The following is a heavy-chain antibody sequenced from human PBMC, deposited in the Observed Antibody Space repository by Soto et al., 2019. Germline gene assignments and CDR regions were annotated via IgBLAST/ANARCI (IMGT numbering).Heavy chain of an antibody. CDR3: ACGDCSGCSCYSSDAFYI. CDR2: ISSSSTI. D-gene: IGHD2-15*01. CDR1: GFTFSSYS. J-gene: IGHJ3*02. V-gene: IGHV3-48*02. Sequence: GGSLRLSCAASGFTFSSYSMNWVRKAPGKGLEWVSYISSSSTIYYADSVKGRFTISRDNAKNSLYLQMNSLRDEDTAVYYCACGDCSGCSCYSSDAFYIWGQGTMVTVSS.